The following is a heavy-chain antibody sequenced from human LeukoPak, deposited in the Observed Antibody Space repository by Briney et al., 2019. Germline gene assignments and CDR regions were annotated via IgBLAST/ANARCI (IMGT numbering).Heavy chain of an antibody. D-gene: IGHD6-13*01. CDR2: ISSNGGST. V-gene: IGHV3-64*01. Sequence: GGSLRLYCAASGFTFSSYAMHWVRQAPGKGLEYVSAISSNGGSTYYANSVKGRFTISRDNSKNTLYLQMGSLRAEDMAVYYCARDRGDSSSWYRDYYYYYMDVWGKGTTVTVSS. J-gene: IGHJ6*03. CDR1: GFTFSSYA. CDR3: ARDRGDSSSWYRDYYYYYMDV.